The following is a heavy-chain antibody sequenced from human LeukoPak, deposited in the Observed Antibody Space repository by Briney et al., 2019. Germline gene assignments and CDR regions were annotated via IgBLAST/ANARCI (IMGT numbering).Heavy chain of an antibody. CDR3: SLARSEYHYGMDV. J-gene: IGHJ6*02. V-gene: IGHV6-1*01. CDR1: GDSVSSISVA. CDR2: TYYRSKWYY. Sequence: SQTLSLTCAISGDSVSSISVAWNWIRQSPTRGLEWLGRTYYRSKWYYEYAVSVKSRINISPDTSKNQFSLQLTSVTPEDTAVYYCSLARSEYHYGMDVWGQGTTVTVSS.